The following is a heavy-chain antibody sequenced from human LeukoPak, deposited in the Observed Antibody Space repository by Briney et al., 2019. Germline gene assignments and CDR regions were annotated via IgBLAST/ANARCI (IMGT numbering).Heavy chain of an antibody. CDR2: INHSGST. CDR3: ARHTGYCSSTSCYSDYYYYMDV. Sequence: SETLSLTCAVYGGSFSGYYWSWIRQPPGKGLEWIGEINHSGSTNYNPSLKSRVTISVDTSKNQFSLKLSSVTAADTAVYYCARHTGYCSSTSCYSDYYYYMDVWGKGTTVTVSS. V-gene: IGHV4-34*01. CDR1: GGSFSGYY. J-gene: IGHJ6*03. D-gene: IGHD2-2*01.